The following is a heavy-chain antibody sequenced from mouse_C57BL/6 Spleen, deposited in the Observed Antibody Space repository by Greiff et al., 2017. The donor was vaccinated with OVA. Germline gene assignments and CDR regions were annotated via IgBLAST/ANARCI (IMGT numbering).Heavy chain of an antibody. J-gene: IGHJ3*01. CDR3: ARSDTTERFAY. CDR2: IDPSDSET. Sequence: QVQLQQPGAELVRPGSSVKLSCKASGYTFTSYWMHWVKQRPIQGLEWIGNIDPSDSETHYNQKFKDKATLTVDKSSSTAYMQLSSLTSEDSAVYYCARSDTTERFAYWGQGTLVTVSA. V-gene: IGHV1-52*01. CDR1: GYTFTSYW. D-gene: IGHD1-1*01.